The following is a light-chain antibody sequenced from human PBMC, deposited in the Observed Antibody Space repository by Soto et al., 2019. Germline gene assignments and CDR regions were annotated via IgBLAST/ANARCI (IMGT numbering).Light chain of an antibody. CDR1: QSIRSNY. Sequence: EIVLTQSPGTLSLSPGERATLSCRASQSIRSNYLAWYQQKPGRAPRLLIYGASSRATGIPDRFSGGGSGTEFTLTISSLQSEDFVVYYCQQYNSWPPITFGQGTRLEIK. CDR3: QQYNSWPPIT. J-gene: IGKJ5*01. V-gene: IGKV3-20*01. CDR2: GAS.